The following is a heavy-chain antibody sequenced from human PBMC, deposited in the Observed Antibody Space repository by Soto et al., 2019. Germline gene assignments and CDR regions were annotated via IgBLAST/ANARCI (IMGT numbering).Heavy chain of an antibody. J-gene: IGHJ4*02. CDR1: GFTFSTYW. Sequence: EVQLLGSGGGLVQPGGSLRLSCVGSGFTFSTYWMNWVRQAPGMGLEWVANINPEGDVGMYVDSVRGRFTTSRDNARNSLYLQMNSLRVDDTAVYFCAGWGGHDYNYWGQGIQVIVSS. V-gene: IGHV3-7*03. CDR3: AGWGGHDYNY. CDR2: INPEGDVG. D-gene: IGHD3-16*01.